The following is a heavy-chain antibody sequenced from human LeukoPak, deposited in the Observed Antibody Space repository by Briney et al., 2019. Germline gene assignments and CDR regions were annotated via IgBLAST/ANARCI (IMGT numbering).Heavy chain of an antibody. CDR1: GFTFSSYA. CDR3: ARDYDLLSSLGATFGGAFDI. J-gene: IGHJ3*02. D-gene: IGHD1-26*01. Sequence: GGSLRLSCAASGFTFSSYAMSWVRQAPGKGLEWVAVISYDGSNKYYADSVKGRFTISRDNSKNTLYLQMNSLRAEDTAVYYCARDYDLLSSLGATFGGAFDIWGQGTMVTVSS. V-gene: IGHV3-30-3*01. CDR2: ISYDGSNK.